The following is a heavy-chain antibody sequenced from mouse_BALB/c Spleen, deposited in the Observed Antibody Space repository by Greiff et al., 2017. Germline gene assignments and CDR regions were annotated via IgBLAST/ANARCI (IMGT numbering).Heavy chain of an antibody. CDR3: TRKSYDYYYAMDY. CDR2: IYPGNSDT. V-gene: IGHV1-5*01. J-gene: IGHJ4*01. Sequence: VQLQQSGTVLARPGASVKMSCKASGYTFTSYWMHWVKQRPGQGLEWIGAIYPGNSDTSYNQKFKGKAKLTAVTSTSTAYMELSSLTNEDSAVYYCTRKSYDYYYAMDYWGQGTSVTVSS. D-gene: IGHD2-4*01. CDR1: GYTFTSYW.